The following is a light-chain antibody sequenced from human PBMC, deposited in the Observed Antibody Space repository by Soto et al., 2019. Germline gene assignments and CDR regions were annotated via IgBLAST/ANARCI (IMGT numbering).Light chain of an antibody. J-gene: IGKJ4*01. V-gene: IGKV3D-20*02. CDR3: QQRRAWPRV. Sequence: EIVLTQSPGTLSLSPGERATLSCRASQSVSSNFLAWYQQKPVQAPRLLIYDASKRATGIPDRFSGSGSGTDFTLTISSLEPEDFAVYYCQQRRAWPRVFGGGTKVDIK. CDR2: DAS. CDR1: QSVSSNF.